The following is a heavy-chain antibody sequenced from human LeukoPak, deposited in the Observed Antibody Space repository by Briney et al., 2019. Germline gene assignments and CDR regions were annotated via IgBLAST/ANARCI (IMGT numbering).Heavy chain of an antibody. V-gene: IGHV3-7*04. Sequence: GGSLRLSCAASILSVSNSWMSWVRQAPGQGLEWVAHMNPDGSEKYYVDSVRGRFTISRDNAKNSLGLQMNSLRAEDTAVYYCVRWSTTASHWGQGSLVTVSS. CDR2: MNPDGSEK. D-gene: IGHD4-17*01. CDR3: VRWSTTASH. CDR1: ILSVSNSW. J-gene: IGHJ4*02.